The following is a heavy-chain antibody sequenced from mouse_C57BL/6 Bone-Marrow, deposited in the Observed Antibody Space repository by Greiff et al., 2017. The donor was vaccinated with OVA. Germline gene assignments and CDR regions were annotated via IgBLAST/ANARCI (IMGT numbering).Heavy chain of an antibody. J-gene: IGHJ3*01. V-gene: IGHV1-62-2*01. CDR3: ARHEDGAQATFAY. CDR2: FYPGSGGI. D-gene: IGHD3-2*02. CDR1: GYTFTEYT. Sequence: VQLQQSGAELVKPGASVKLSCKASGYTFTEYTIHWVKQRSGQGLEWIGWFYPGSGGIKYNEKFKDKATLPAAKSSSSVYIALSRLTSEDSAVYFCARHEDGAQATFAYWGQGTLVTVSA.